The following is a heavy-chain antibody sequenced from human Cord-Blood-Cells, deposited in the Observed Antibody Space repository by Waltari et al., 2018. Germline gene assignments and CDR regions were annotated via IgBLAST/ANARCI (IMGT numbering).Heavy chain of an antibody. J-gene: IGHJ4*02. V-gene: IGHV3-30-3*01. Sequence: QVQLVESGGGVVQPGRSLRLSCAASGFTFLSYAMHWVRQAPVKGLEWVAVTSYDGSNKYYADSVKGRFTISRDNSKNTLYLQMNSLRAEDTAVYYCARVPTGKYDYWGQGTLVTVSS. CDR2: TSYDGSNK. CDR3: ARVPTGKYDY. CDR1: GFTFLSYA. D-gene: IGHD1-1*01.